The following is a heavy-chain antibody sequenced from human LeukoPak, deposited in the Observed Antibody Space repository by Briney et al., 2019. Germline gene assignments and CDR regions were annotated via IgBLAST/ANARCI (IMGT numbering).Heavy chain of an antibody. CDR2: IIPILGIA. D-gene: IGHD1-26*01. J-gene: IGHJ6*02. CDR3: ARHPPGIVGTLFYYGMDV. Sequence: SVKVSCKASGGTSSSYAISWLRQAPGQGLEWMGRIIPILGIANYAQKFQRRVTITADKSTSTAYMELSSLRSEDTAVYYCARHPPGIVGTLFYYGMDVWGQGTTVTVSS. CDR1: GGTSSSYA. V-gene: IGHV1-69*04.